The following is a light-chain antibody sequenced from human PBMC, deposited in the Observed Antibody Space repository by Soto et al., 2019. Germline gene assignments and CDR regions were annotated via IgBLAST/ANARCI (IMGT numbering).Light chain of an antibody. V-gene: IGKV3-15*01. J-gene: IGKJ1*01. CDR2: GAS. CDR3: QQYNNWPPRVT. Sequence: EIVMTQSPATLSVSPGERATLSCRASQSVSSNLAWYQQKPGQAPRLLIYGASTRATGIPAMFSGSGSGTEFNLTISSLQSEDFAVYYCQQYNNWPPRVTFGQGTKVEIK. CDR1: QSVSSN.